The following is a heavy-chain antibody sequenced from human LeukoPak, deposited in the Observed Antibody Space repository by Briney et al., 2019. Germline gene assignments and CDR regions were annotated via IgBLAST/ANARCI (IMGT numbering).Heavy chain of an antibody. CDR2: IYSGGST. Sequence: GGSLRLSCAAPGFTVSSNYMSWVRQAPGKGLEWVSVIYSGGSTYYADSVKGRFTISRDNAKDTVYLQMNSLRAEDTAVYYCARVSIGWYSFDYWGQGTLVTVSS. D-gene: IGHD6-19*01. J-gene: IGHJ4*02. CDR1: GFTVSSNY. V-gene: IGHV3-66*01. CDR3: ARVSIGWYSFDY.